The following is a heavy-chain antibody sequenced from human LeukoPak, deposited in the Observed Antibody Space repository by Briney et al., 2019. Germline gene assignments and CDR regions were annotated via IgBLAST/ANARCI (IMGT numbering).Heavy chain of an antibody. V-gene: IGHV3-48*01. J-gene: IGHJ4*02. CDR2: ISTISNT. CDR1: GFTFSTYS. CDR3: ARDFYDFWGGYWV. D-gene: IGHD3-3*01. Sequence: GGSLRLSCVASGFTFSTYSMNWVRQAPGKGLEWVSYISTISNTHYADSVKGRFTISRDNAKNSLFLQMNSLRAEDTAVYYCARDFYDFWGGYWVWGQGTLVTVSS.